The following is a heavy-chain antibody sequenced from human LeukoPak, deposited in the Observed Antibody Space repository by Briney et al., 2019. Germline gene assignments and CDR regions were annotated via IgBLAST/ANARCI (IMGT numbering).Heavy chain of an antibody. V-gene: IGHV4-39*07. CDR1: GGSISSSSYY. CDR3: ARADRYYYYMDV. CDR2: IYYSGST. Sequence: QSSETLSLTCTVSGGSISSSSYYWGWIRQPPGKGLEWIGSIYYSGSTYYNPSLKSRVTISVDTSKNQFSLKLSSVTAADTAVYYCARADRYYYYMDVWGKGTTVTVSS. J-gene: IGHJ6*03.